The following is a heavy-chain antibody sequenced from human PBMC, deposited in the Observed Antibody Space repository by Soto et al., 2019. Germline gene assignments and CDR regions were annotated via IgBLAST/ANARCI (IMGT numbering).Heavy chain of an antibody. J-gene: IGHJ4*02. D-gene: IGHD1-26*01. CDR1: GFTFSHYG. V-gene: IGHV3-30-3*01. Sequence: QVQLVESGGGVVQPGRSLRLSCAASGFTFSHYGMHWVRQAPGEGLEWVALISYDGNKKYYADSVKGRFTISRDNSKNTVYLQMDSLRADDTAVYYCATAGYHGGSYFIDHWGLGALVTVSS. CDR3: ATAGYHGGSYFIDH. CDR2: ISYDGNKK.